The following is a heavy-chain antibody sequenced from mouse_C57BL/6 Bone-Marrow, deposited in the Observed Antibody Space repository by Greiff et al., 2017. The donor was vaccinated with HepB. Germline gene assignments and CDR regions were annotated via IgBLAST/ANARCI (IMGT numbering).Heavy chain of an antibody. J-gene: IGHJ4*01. D-gene: IGHD1-1*01. V-gene: IGHV7-3*01. CDR1: GFTFTDYY. CDR3: ARYSVATEYYAMDY. Sequence: EVKLQESGGGLVQPGGSLSLSCAASGFTFTDYYMSWVRQPPGKALEWLGFIRNKANGYTTEYSASVKGRFTISRDNSQSILYLQMNTLRAEDSATYDCARYSVATEYYAMDYWGQGTSVTVSS. CDR2: IRNKANGYTT.